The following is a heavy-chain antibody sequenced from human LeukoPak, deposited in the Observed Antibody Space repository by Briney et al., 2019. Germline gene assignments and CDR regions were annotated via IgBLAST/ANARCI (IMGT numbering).Heavy chain of an antibody. CDR1: GGSISRYY. D-gene: IGHD1-1*01. CDR2: IYYSGST. V-gene: IGHV4-59*01. Sequence: PSETLSLTCTVSGGSISRYYWSWIRQPPGKGLEWIGYIYYSGSTNYNPSLKSRVTISVDTSKNQFSLKLSSVTAADTAVYYCARAPLTRPNSYFDYWGQGTLVTVSS. J-gene: IGHJ4*02. CDR3: ARAPLTRPNSYFDY.